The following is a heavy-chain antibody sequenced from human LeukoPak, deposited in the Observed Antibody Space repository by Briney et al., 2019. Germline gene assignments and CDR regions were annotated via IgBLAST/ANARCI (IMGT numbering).Heavy chain of an antibody. V-gene: IGHV4-39*07. CDR3: ARRDYAAWFDP. J-gene: IGHJ5*02. CDR2: VYYSGSA. Sequence: SETLSLTCNVSGDSIYGGGFYWPWIRQSPGKGLEWIGNVYYSGSAQYNPSLRGRVSISMDMTKNQFSLNLNSVSVTYAAKYYCARRDYAAWFDPWGQGTLVTVSS. D-gene: IGHD4/OR15-4a*01. CDR1: GDSIYGGGFY.